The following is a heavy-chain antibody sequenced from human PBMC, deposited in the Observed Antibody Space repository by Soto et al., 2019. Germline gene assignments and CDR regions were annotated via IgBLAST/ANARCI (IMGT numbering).Heavy chain of an antibody. V-gene: IGHV3-7*03. Sequence: EVQLVESGGVLVQPGGSLRLSCAASGFTFTIYSLSWFRQAPGEGLEWVANRQQDGSEKYYVDSVKGRFTISRDNAKNSLYLQMNSLKAEDTVVYYCAGDLPGYCTTTDCYSYFDYWGQGTLVTVSS. J-gene: IGHJ4*02. D-gene: IGHD2-2*02. CDR3: AGDLPGYCTTTDCYSYFDY. CDR1: GFTFTIYS. CDR2: RQQDGSEK.